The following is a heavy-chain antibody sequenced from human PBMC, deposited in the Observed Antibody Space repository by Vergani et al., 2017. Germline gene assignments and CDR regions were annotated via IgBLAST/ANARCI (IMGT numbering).Heavy chain of an antibody. Sequence: QVQLVESGGGVVQPGRSLRLSCAASGFTFNQYGMHWVRQAPGKGLEWVAVTWYDGNNKQYADSVKGRFTISRDNSKSTMYLQRNSLRDEDTGVYYCARELRLLYNRFDPWGQGTLVTVSS. D-gene: IGHD1-14*01. J-gene: IGHJ5*02. V-gene: IGHV3-33*01. CDR3: ARELRLLYNRFDP. CDR2: TWYDGNNK. CDR1: GFTFNQYG.